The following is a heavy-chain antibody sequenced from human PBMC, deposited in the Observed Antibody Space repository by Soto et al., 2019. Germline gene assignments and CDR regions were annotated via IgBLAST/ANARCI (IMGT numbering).Heavy chain of an antibody. CDR3: AREADYGDYGAWFDP. CDR2: IYYSGST. D-gene: IGHD4-17*01. V-gene: IGHV4-31*03. CDR1: GGSISSGGYY. J-gene: IGHJ5*02. Sequence: QVQLQESGPGLVKPSQTLSLTCTVSGGSISSGGYYWSWIRQHPGKGLEWIGYIYYSGSTYYIPSLKGRVTISVDTSKNQFSLKLSSVTAADTAVYYCAREADYGDYGAWFDPWGQGTLVTVSS.